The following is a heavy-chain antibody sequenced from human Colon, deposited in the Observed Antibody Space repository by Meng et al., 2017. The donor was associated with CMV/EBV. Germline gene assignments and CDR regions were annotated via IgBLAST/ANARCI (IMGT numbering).Heavy chain of an antibody. CDR3: ARVLNLLMITFGGPSSASFDY. V-gene: IGHV3-7*01. Sequence: GGSLRLSCAVSGFTFSTYWMSWIRQAPGKGLEWVANIKEDGSETYYAESVKGRFTISRDNAKNSLYLQMNSLRAEDTAVYYCARVLNLLMITFGGPSSASFDYWGQGTLVTVSS. D-gene: IGHD3-16*01. J-gene: IGHJ4*02. CDR1: GFTFSTYW. CDR2: IKEDGSET.